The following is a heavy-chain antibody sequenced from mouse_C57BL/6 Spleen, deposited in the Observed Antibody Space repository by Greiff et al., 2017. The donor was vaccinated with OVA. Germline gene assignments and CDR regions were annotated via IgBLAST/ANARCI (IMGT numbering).Heavy chain of an antibody. V-gene: IGHV5-4*01. J-gene: IGHJ3*01. D-gene: IGHD2-5*01. CDR3: ARENSNAWFAY. CDR2: ISDGGSYT. Sequence: EVKVVESGGGLVKPGGSLKLSCAASGFTFSSYAMSWVRQTPGKRLEWVATISDGGSYTYYPDNVKGRFTISRDNAKNNLYLQMSHLKSEDTARYYCARENSNAWFAYWGQGTLVTVSA. CDR1: GFTFSSYA.